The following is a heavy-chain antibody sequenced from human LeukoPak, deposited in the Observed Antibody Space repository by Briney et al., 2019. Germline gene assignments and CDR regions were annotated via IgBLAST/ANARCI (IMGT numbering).Heavy chain of an antibody. Sequence: SETLSLTCTVSGGSISNYFWSWIRQPPGKGLEWIGYIYYSGGTNYNPSLKSRVTISVDTSKNQFSLKLSSVTAADTAVYFCARDAHYYDPFPAYFDFWGQGTLVTVSS. V-gene: IGHV4-59*01. CDR3: ARDAHYYDPFPAYFDF. CDR1: GGSISNYF. D-gene: IGHD3-22*01. CDR2: IYYSGGT. J-gene: IGHJ4*02.